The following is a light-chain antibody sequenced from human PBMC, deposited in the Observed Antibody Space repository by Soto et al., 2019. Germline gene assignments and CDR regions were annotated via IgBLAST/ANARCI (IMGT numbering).Light chain of an antibody. CDR2: DAS. Sequence: EIVVTQSPATLSLSPGERATLSCRASQSVSSYLAWYQQKPGQAPRLLIYDASNRATGIPARFSGSGSGTDFTLTISSLEPEDFAVYHCQQRSNWWTFGQGTKVEIK. V-gene: IGKV3-11*01. CDR3: QQRSNWWT. J-gene: IGKJ1*01. CDR1: QSVSSY.